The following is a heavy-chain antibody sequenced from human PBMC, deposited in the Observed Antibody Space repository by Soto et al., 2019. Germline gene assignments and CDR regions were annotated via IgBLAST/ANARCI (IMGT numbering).Heavy chain of an antibody. Sequence: TSETLSLTCTVSGGSISSSSYYWGWIRQPPGKGLEWIGSIYYSGSTYYNPSLKSRVTISVDTSKNQFFLKLSSVTAADTAVYYCAAWGYESSGPEYWGQGTLVTVSS. CDR3: AAWGYESSGPEY. V-gene: IGHV4-39*01. D-gene: IGHD3-22*01. CDR2: IYYSGST. CDR1: GGSISSSSYY. J-gene: IGHJ4*02.